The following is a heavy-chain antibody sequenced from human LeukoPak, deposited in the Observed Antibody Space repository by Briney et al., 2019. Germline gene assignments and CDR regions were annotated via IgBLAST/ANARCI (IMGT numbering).Heavy chain of an antibody. J-gene: IGHJ4*02. CDR3: ARVLGDYGIGY. D-gene: IGHD4-17*01. CDR1: GGSISSGSYY. CDR2: IYTSGST. V-gene: IGHV4-61*02. Sequence: SETLSLTCTVSGGSISSGSYYWSWIRQPAGTGLEWIGRIYTSGSTNYNPSLKSRVTISVDTSKNQFSLKLSSVTAADTAVYYCARVLGDYGIGYWGQGTLVTVSS.